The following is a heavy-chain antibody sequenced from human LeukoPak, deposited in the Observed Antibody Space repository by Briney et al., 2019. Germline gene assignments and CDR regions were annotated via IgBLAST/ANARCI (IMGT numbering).Heavy chain of an antibody. D-gene: IGHD1-7*01. Sequence: SETLSLTCTVSGYSISSGYYWGWIRQPPGKGLEWIGSIYHSGSTYYNPSLKSRVTISVDTSKNQFSLKLSSVTAADTAVYYCAREGRITGTFDYWGQGTLVTVSS. CDR3: AREGRITGTFDY. CDR2: IYHSGST. J-gene: IGHJ4*02. V-gene: IGHV4-38-2*02. CDR1: GYSISSGYY.